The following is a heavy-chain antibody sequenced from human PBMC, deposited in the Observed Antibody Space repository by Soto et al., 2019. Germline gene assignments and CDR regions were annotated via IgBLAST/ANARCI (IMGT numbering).Heavy chain of an antibody. J-gene: IGHJ4*02. V-gene: IGHV4-59*01. CDR2: IYFRGTT. CDR1: GGSISRYS. Sequence: SETLSLTCPGSGGSISRYSWSGSRQPPGKGLEWIGYIYFRGTTNYNPSLKSRVTMSADTSKNQFSLKLNSVTAADTAVYYCARMNYYDTSGYPYDYWGQGMMVTVS. CDR3: ARMNYYDTSGYPYDY. D-gene: IGHD3-22*01.